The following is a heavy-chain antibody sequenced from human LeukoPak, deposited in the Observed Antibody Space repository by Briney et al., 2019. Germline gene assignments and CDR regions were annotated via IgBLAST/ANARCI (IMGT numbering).Heavy chain of an antibody. CDR3: VRDRGFGDLLTESDY. V-gene: IGHV3-64D*06. D-gene: IGHD3-10*01. CDR2: IRDNGGST. CDR1: GFTFSTYT. Sequence: GGSLRLSCSASGFTFSTYTMHWVRQAPGKGLQHVSGIRDNGGSTYYADSVKGRFTISRDNSKNTMYLQMSSPTAEDTAVYFCVRDRGFGDLLTESDYWGQGTLVTVSS. J-gene: IGHJ4*02.